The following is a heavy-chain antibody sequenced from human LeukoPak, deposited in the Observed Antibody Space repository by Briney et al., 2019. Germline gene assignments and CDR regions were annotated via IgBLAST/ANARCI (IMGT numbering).Heavy chain of an antibody. CDR2: ISYDGSNK. Sequence: QPGRSLRLSCAASGFTFSSYSMHWVRQAPGKGLEWVAVISYDGSNKYYADSVKGRFTISRDNSKNTLYLQMNSLRAEDTAVYYCAKDALTTVTTGVAFDIWGQGTMVTVSS. CDR3: AKDALTTVTTGVAFDI. D-gene: IGHD4-17*01. V-gene: IGHV3-30*18. J-gene: IGHJ3*02. CDR1: GFTFSSYS.